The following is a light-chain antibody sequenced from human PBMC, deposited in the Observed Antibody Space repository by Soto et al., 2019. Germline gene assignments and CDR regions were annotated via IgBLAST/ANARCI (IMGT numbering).Light chain of an antibody. V-gene: IGKV4-1*01. CDR2: WAS. CDR1: QSVLYSSDNKNY. CDR3: QQYYTIPLT. Sequence: DIVMTQSPDSLAVSLGERAPISCRSSQSVLYSSDNKNYLVWYQQKPGQPPKLLIYWASTRAFGVPDRFSGSGSGTDFTLTISSLQAEDVAVYYCQQYYTIPLTFGGGTKVDI. J-gene: IGKJ4*01.